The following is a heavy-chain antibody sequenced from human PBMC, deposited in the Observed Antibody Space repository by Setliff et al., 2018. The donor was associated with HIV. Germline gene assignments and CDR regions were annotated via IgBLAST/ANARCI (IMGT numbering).Heavy chain of an antibody. Sequence: GESLKISCKGSGYTFTGYWIGWARQMPGKGLEWMGIIYPGDSDTRYSPSFQGQVTISTDKSITTAFLQWSSLKASDTAMYYCARHSHYDRSGYYYHKMPDDAFDIWGQGTMVTVSS. CDR1: GYTFTGYW. J-gene: IGHJ3*02. V-gene: IGHV5-51*01. CDR2: IYPGDSDT. D-gene: IGHD3-22*01. CDR3: ARHSHYDRSGYYYHKMPDDAFDI.